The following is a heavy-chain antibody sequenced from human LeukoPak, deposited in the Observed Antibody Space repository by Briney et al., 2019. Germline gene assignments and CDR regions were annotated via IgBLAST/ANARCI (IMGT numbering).Heavy chain of an antibody. D-gene: IGHD5-12*01. CDR2: IYYSGDT. J-gene: IGHJ4*02. V-gene: IGHV4-39*01. CDR3: ARYSGYASY. CDR1: GGSIRTSNFY. Sequence: KPSETLSPTCTPTGGSIRTSNFYWGWIRQPPGKRLEWIGSIYYSGDTYYNPSLKSGVTISVDTSKNQFSLKVSSVTAADTAVYYCARYSGYASYWGQGTLVTVSS.